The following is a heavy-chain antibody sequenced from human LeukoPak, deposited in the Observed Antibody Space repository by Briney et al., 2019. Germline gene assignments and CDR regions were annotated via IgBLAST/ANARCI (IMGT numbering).Heavy chain of an antibody. CDR3: ATQLLSDAFDI. Sequence: GGSLRLSCAASGFTFSNYVVHWVRQAPGKGLEWVSVIYSGGSTYYADSVKGRFTISRDNSKNTLYLQMNSLRAEDAAVYYCATQLLSDAFDIWGQGTMVTVSS. V-gene: IGHV3-66*02. CDR1: GFTFSNYV. CDR2: IYSGGST. J-gene: IGHJ3*02. D-gene: IGHD2-2*01.